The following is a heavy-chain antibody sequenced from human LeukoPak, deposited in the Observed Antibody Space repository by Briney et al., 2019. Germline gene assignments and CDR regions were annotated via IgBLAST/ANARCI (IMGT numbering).Heavy chain of an antibody. CDR3: ARVAAAGKVY. Sequence: ASVKVSCKASGGTFSSYAISWVRQAPGQGLEWMGGIIPIFGTANYAQKFQGRVKITADESTSTAYMELSSLRSEDTAVYYCARVAAAGKVYWGQGTLVTVSS. D-gene: IGHD6-13*01. J-gene: IGHJ4*02. CDR2: IIPIFGTA. CDR1: GGTFSSYA. V-gene: IGHV1-69*01.